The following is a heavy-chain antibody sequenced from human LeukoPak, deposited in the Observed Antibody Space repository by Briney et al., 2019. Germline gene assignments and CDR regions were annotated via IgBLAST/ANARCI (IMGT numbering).Heavy chain of an antibody. V-gene: IGHV4-59*01. J-gene: IGHJ5*02. Sequence: SETLSLTCTVSGGSISSYYWSWIRQPPGKGLEWIWYIYYSGSTNYNPSLKSRVTISVDTSKNQFSLKLSSVTAADTAVYYCARVDYVWGSYRYPNWFDPWGQGTLVTVSS. CDR1: GGSISSYY. D-gene: IGHD3-16*02. CDR3: ARVDYVWGSYRYPNWFDP. CDR2: IYYSGST.